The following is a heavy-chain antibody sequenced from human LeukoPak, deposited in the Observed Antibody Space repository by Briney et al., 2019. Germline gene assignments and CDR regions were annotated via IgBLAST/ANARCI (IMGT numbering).Heavy chain of an antibody. CDR3: ARGRRGIAAAAGFDY. V-gene: IGHV4-39*07. J-gene: IGHJ4*02. CDR2: INHSGST. CDR1: GGSISSSSYY. D-gene: IGHD6-13*01. Sequence: SETLSLTCTVSGGSISSSSYYWGWIRQPPGKGLEWIGEINHSGSTNYNPSLKSRVTISVDTSKNQFSLKLSSVTAADTAVYYCARGRRGIAAAAGFDYWGQGTLVTVSS.